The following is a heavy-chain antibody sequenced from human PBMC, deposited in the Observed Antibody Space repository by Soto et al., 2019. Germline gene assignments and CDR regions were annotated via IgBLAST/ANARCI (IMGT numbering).Heavy chain of an antibody. Sequence: GGSLRLSCAASGFTFSSYAMSWVRQAPGKGLEWVSAISGSGGSTYYADSVKGRFTISRDNSKNTLYLQMNSLRAEDTAVYYCAKDKTQLVPNSYYGMDVWGQGTTVTVSS. CDR2: ISGSGGST. D-gene: IGHD6-13*01. V-gene: IGHV3-23*01. CDR1: GFTFSSYA. J-gene: IGHJ6*02. CDR3: AKDKTQLVPNSYYGMDV.